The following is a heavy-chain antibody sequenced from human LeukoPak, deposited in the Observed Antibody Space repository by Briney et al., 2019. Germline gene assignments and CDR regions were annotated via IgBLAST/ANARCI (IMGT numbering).Heavy chain of an antibody. Sequence: PGGSLRLSCAASGFTFSSYGMHWVRQAPGKGLEWVAIISYDGTNKYYADSVKGRFTISRDNPKNTLYLQMNSLRAEDTAVYFCAKYGSYNYYDRSPDYWGQGTLVTVSS. CDR2: ISYDGTNK. J-gene: IGHJ4*02. D-gene: IGHD3-22*01. CDR1: GFTFSSYG. CDR3: AKYGSYNYYDRSPDY. V-gene: IGHV3-30*18.